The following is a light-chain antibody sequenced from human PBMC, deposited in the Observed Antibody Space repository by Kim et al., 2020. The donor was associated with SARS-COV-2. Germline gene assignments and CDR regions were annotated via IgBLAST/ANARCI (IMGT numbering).Light chain of an antibody. V-gene: IGKV1-9*01. CDR1: QGIRSY. CDR2: AAS. Sequence: ASVGGRVTITGRASQGIRSYLAWYQQKPGKAPKLLIYAASTLQSGVRSRFSGSGSGTDFTLTISSLQPEDFATYYCQQLNSYPRTFGQGTKVDIK. CDR3: QQLNSYPRT. J-gene: IGKJ1*01.